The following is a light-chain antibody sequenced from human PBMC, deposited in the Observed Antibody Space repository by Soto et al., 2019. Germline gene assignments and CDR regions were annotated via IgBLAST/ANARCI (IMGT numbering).Light chain of an antibody. CDR3: QQYQSYSET. CDR2: DAS. J-gene: IGKJ3*01. V-gene: IGKV1-5*01. CDR1: QSVSTR. Sequence: DSQITHSASTLSASVGDRVTNTCRASQSVSTRLAWYQQKPGKAPKLLIYDASSLQTGVPSRFSGSGSGAEFTLTISSLQPDDFATYYCQQYQSYSETFGHGTKVDIK.